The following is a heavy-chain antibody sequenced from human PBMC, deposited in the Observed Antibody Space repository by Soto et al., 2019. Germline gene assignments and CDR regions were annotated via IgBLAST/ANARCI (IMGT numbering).Heavy chain of an antibody. CDR2: VNHSGRV. CDR1: GGSFSGHS. Sequence: SETLSLTCAVYGGSFSGHSWTWIRQSPGKGLEWIGDVNHSGRVNYSPSLKSRVTIPLDTSKNQFSLTLSAVTAADTAMYYCSTRAYDTNGYYRFDPWGQGTLVTVSA. CDR3: STRAYDTNGYYRFDP. D-gene: IGHD3-22*01. J-gene: IGHJ5*01. V-gene: IGHV4-34*01.